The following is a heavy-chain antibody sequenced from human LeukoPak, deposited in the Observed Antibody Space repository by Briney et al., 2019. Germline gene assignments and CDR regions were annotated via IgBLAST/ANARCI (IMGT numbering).Heavy chain of an antibody. Sequence: ASVKVSCKASGGTFSSYAISWVRQAPGQGLEWMGWINPNSGGTNYAQKFQGRVTMTRDTSISTAYMELSRLRSDDTAVYYCARGGSGWYRYYYYMDVWGKGTTVTVSS. CDR3: ARGGSGWYRYYYYMDV. CDR2: INPNSGGT. V-gene: IGHV1-2*02. CDR1: GGTFSSYA. J-gene: IGHJ6*03. D-gene: IGHD6-19*01.